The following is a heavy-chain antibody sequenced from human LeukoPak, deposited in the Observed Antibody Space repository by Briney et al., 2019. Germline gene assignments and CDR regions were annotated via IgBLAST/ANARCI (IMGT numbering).Heavy chain of an antibody. CDR2: IWYDGSNK. Sequence: PGGSLRLSCAASGFTFSSYGMHWVRQAPGKGLEWVAVIWYDGSNKYYADSVKGRFTISRDNSKNTLYLQMNSLRAEDTAVYYCARDPIFGVVSYYYYGMDVWGQGTTVTVSS. CDR3: ARDPIFGVVSYYYYGMDV. CDR1: GFTFSSYG. D-gene: IGHD3-3*01. J-gene: IGHJ6*02. V-gene: IGHV3-33*01.